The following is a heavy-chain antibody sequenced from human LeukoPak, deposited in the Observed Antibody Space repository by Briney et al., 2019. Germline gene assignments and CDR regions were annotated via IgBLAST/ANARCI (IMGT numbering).Heavy chain of an antibody. V-gene: IGHV3-9*01. J-gene: IGHJ4*02. D-gene: IGHD6-25*01. Sequence: PGGSLRLSCAASGFTFDDYGMHWVRQAPGKGLEWVSGISGNSGSIHFADSVKGRFTLSRDNAKNSLYLRMRSLRVEDTAFYYCAKGDRAADGYFDSWGQGTLVTVSS. CDR3: AKGDRAADGYFDS. CDR1: GFTFDDYG. CDR2: ISGNSGSI.